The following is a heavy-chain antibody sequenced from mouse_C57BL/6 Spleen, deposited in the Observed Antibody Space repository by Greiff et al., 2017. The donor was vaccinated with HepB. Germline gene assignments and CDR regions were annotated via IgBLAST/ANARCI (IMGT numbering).Heavy chain of an antibody. J-gene: IGHJ2*01. CDR1: GFTFSDYG. V-gene: IGHV5-17*01. CDR3: ASNVYFDY. CDR2: ISSGSSTI. Sequence: DVKLVESGGGLVKPGGSLKLSCAASGFTFSDYGMHWVRQAPEKGLEWVAYISSGSSTIYYADTVKGRFTISRDNAKNTLFLQMTSVRSEDTALYYSASNVYFDYWGQGTTLTVSS.